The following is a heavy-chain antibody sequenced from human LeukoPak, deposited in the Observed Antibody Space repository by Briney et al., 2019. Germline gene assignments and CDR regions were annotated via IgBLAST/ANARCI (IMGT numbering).Heavy chain of an antibody. J-gene: IGHJ3*02. D-gene: IGHD3-10*01. CDR3: AKSNGYGLVDI. CDR1: GYSISSGYY. Sequence: PSETLSLTCTVSGYSISSGYYWGWIRQPPGKGLEWIGSIYHSGSTYYSPSLKSRVTISLDTSRSQFSLKLNSVTAADTAVYYCAKSNGYGLVDIWGQGTMVTVSS. V-gene: IGHV4-38-2*02. CDR2: IYHSGST.